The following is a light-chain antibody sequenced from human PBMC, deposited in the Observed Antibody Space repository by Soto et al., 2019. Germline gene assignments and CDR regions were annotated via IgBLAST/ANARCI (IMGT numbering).Light chain of an antibody. CDR2: EGS. CDR1: SSDVGSSNL. J-gene: IGLJ1*01. Sequence: QSVLTQPASVSGSPGQSITISCTGTSSDVGSSNLVSWYQQHPGKAPKLIIYEGSRRPSGVSGRFSGAMSGNTASLTISGRQADDEADYYCCSFARSSTSYVFGTGTKLTVL. CDR3: CSFARSSTSYV. V-gene: IGLV2-23*01.